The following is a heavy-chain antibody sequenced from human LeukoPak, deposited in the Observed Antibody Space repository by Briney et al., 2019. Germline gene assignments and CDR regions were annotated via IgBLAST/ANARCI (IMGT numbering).Heavy chain of an antibody. CDR1: GFTLSSHS. J-gene: IGHJ4*02. CDR2: ISTSSSYI. D-gene: IGHD3-3*01. V-gene: IGHV3-21*01. Sequence: GGSLRLSCAASGFTLSSHSMNWVRQAPGKGLEWVSSISTSSSYIYYADSVKGRFTISRDNAKNSLYLQMNSLRAEDTAVYYCARGHSYYDFWSGSESPFDYWGQGTLVTVSS. CDR3: ARGHSYYDFWSGSESPFDY.